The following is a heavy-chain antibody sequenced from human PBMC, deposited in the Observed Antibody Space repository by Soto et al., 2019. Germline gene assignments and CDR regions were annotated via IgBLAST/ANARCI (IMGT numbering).Heavy chain of an antibody. Sequence: SETLSLTCTVSGGSISSSSYYWGWIRQPPGKGLEWIGSIYYSGSTYYNPSLKSRVTISVDTSKNQFSLKLSSVTAADTAVYYCARTDLLLWFGEVNWFDPWGQGTLVTVSS. CDR3: ARTDLLLWFGEVNWFDP. V-gene: IGHV4-39*01. CDR2: IYYSGST. J-gene: IGHJ5*02. CDR1: GGSISSSSYY. D-gene: IGHD3-10*01.